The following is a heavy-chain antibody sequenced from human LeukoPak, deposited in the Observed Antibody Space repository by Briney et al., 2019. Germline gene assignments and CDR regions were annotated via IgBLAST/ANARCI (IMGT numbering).Heavy chain of an antibody. D-gene: IGHD3-10*01. CDR1: GFTFSTYW. J-gene: IGHJ6*02. CDR3: ASGKTMVRGVIINGMDV. Sequence: GGSLRLSCAASGFTFSTYWMSWVRQAPGKGLEWVSVIYSGGSTYYADSVKGRFTISRDNSKNTLYLQMNSLRAEDTAVYYCASGKTMVRGVIINGMDVWGQGTTVTVSS. CDR2: IYSGGST. V-gene: IGHV3-53*01.